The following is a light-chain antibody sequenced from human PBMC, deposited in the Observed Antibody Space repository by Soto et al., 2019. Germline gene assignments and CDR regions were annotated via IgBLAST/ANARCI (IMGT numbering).Light chain of an antibody. CDR2: CAS. Sequence: EIVLTQSPGTLSLSPGERATLSCRASQSVSSSFLAWYQQKPGQAPRLLIYCASSRATGIPDRFSGSGSGTDFTLTISRLEPEDFVVYYCQQYDSSPRTFGPGTKVDIK. V-gene: IGKV3-20*01. CDR3: QQYDSSPRT. CDR1: QSVSSSF. J-gene: IGKJ3*01.